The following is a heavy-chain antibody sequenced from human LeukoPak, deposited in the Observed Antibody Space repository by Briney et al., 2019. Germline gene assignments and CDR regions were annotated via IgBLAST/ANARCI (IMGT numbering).Heavy chain of an antibody. V-gene: IGHV4-61*02. CDR3: ARASAKKWLQHNHWFDP. J-gene: IGHJ5*02. Sequence: PSETLSLTCTVSGGSISGINYYWTWIRQPAGKGLEWIGRIYTTGSSNYNPSLKSRVTISVDTSNNQFSLRLSSVTAADTAVYYCARASAKKWLQHNHWFDPWGQGTLVTVSS. D-gene: IGHD5-24*01. CDR1: GGSISGINYY. CDR2: IYTTGSS.